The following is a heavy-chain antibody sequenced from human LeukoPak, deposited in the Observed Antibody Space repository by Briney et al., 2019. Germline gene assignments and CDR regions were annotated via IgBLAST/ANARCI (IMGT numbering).Heavy chain of an antibody. Sequence: GGSLRLSCAASGLTFSSYWMSWVRQAPGKGPEWVANIKQDGSEKYYVDSVKGRFTISRDNSKNTLYLQMNSLRAEDTAVYYCARDWDYDSSGYYYYYYMDVWGKGTTVTVSS. CDR3: ARDWDYDSSGYYYYYYMDV. CDR1: GLTFSSYW. D-gene: IGHD3-22*01. V-gene: IGHV3-7*01. CDR2: IKQDGSEK. J-gene: IGHJ6*03.